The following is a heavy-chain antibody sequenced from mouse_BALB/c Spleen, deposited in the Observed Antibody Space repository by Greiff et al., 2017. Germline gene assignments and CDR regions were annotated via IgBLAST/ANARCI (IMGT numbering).Heavy chain of an antibody. CDR2: IDPANGNT. J-gene: IGHJ2*01. CDR1: GFNIKDTY. V-gene: IGHV14-3*02. CDR3: ASNYGSSYGY. D-gene: IGHD1-1*01. Sequence: EVKLQESGAELVKPGASVKLSCTASGFNIKDTYMHWVKQRPEQGLEWIGRIDPANGNTKYDPKFQGKATITADTSSNTAYLQLSSLTSEDTAVYYCASNYGSSYGYWGQGTTLTVSS.